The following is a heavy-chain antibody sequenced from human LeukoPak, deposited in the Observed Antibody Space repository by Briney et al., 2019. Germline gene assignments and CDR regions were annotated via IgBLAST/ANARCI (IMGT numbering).Heavy chain of an antibody. Sequence: SETLSLTCTVSGGSISSYYWSWIRQPPGKGLEWIGYIYYSGRTNYNPSLKSRVTISVDTSKNQFSLKLSSVTAADTAVYYCARRLGAGTTSGYNWFDPWGQGTLVTVSS. J-gene: IGHJ5*02. D-gene: IGHD1-7*01. CDR3: ARRLGAGTTSGYNWFDP. CDR2: IYYSGRT. V-gene: IGHV4-59*08. CDR1: GGSISSYY.